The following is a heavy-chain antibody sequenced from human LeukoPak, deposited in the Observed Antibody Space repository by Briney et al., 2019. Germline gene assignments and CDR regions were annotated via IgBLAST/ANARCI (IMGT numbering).Heavy chain of an antibody. J-gene: IGHJ5*02. Sequence: PSETLSLTCTVSGGSISSGSYSWTWIRQPAGKGLEYIGRIYTSGRTNYNPSLKSRVTISVDTSKNQFSLKLSSVTAADTAVYYCARGLGWFDPWGQGTLVTVSS. CDR2: IYTSGRT. CDR3: ARGLGWFDP. V-gene: IGHV4-61*02. CDR1: GGSISSGSYS.